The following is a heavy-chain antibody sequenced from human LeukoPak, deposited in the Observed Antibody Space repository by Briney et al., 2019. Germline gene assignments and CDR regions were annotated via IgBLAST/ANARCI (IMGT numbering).Heavy chain of an antibody. D-gene: IGHD6-13*01. J-gene: IGHJ4*02. CDR2: INPSGGST. Sequence: GASVKVSCKASGYTFTNYYMHWVRQAPGQGLEWMGIINPSGGSTSYAQKFQGRFTMTRDMSTSTVYMELSSLRSEDTAVYYCAGTHSSSWSHFDYWGQGTLVTVSS. CDR1: GYTFTNYY. CDR3: AGTHSSSWSHFDY. V-gene: IGHV1-46*01.